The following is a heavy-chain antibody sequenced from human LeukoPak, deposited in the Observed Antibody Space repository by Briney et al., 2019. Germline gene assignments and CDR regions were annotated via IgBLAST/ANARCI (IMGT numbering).Heavy chain of an antibody. V-gene: IGHV3-21*01. Sequence: GGSLRLSCAASGFTFSSYSMNWVRQAPGKGLEWVSSTSSSSSYIYYADSVKGRFTISRDNAKNSLYLQMNSLRAEDTAVYYCARGHWGSAYWYFDLWGRGTLVTVSS. D-gene: IGHD7-27*01. J-gene: IGHJ2*01. CDR3: ARGHWGSAYWYFDL. CDR1: GFTFSSYS. CDR2: TSSSSSYI.